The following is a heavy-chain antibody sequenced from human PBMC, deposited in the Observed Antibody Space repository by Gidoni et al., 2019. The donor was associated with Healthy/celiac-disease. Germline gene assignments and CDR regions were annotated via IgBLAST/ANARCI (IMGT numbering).Heavy chain of an antibody. CDR2: INHSGST. CDR1: GGSFSGYY. Sequence: QVQLQQWVAGLLKPSETLSLTCAVYGGSFSGYYWSWIRQPPGKGLEWIGEINHSGSTNYNPSLKSRVTISVDTSKNQFSLKLSSVTAADTAVYYCARGRLLPYYYYGMDVWGQGTTVTVSS. CDR3: ARGRLLPYYYYGMDV. D-gene: IGHD2-15*01. V-gene: IGHV4-34*01. J-gene: IGHJ6*02.